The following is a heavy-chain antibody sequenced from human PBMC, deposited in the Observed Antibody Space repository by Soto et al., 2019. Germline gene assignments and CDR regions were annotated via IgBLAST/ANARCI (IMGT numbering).Heavy chain of an antibody. CDR1: GFTFSFYG. D-gene: IGHD7-27*01. J-gene: IGHJ3*02. CDR3: AKDLGHGGRGAFDI. Sequence: QVQLVESGGGVVQPGRSLRLSCAASGFTFSFYGMHWVRQAPGTGLEWVAVISYDGSNKYYADSVKGRFTTSRDNSKNTLYLQMNSLRAEDTAVYYCAKDLGHGGRGAFDIWGQGTMVTVSS. CDR2: ISYDGSNK. V-gene: IGHV3-30*18.